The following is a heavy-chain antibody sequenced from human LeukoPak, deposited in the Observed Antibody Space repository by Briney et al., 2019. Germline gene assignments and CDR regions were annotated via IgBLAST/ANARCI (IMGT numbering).Heavy chain of an antibody. CDR1: GGSISSYY. J-gene: IGHJ4*02. CDR3: ARGKRIVGATGYYFDY. CDR2: IYYSGST. D-gene: IGHD1-26*01. Sequence: SETLSLTCTVSGGSISSYYGSWIRQPPGKGLEWIGYIYYSGSTNYNPSLKSRVTISVDTSKNQFSLKLSSVTAADTAVYYCARGKRIVGATGYYFDYWGQGTLVTVSS. V-gene: IGHV4-59*01.